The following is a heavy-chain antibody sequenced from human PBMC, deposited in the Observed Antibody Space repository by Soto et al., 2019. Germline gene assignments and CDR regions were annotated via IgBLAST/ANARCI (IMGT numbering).Heavy chain of an antibody. V-gene: IGHV5-51*01. CDR3: ARTYYYDSNYYYYGTDA. Sequence: REFPEVFWWFTSYGSTTYWVAWVRPMTGKNMEWMGTIYPGDSDIRYSPSFQGQVTISADKSICTAYLQWRRLKASDTALYYCARTYYYDSNYYYYGTDAWGQGTTVTV. CDR1: SYGSTTYW. J-gene: IGHJ6*02. D-gene: IGHD3-10*01. CDR2: IYPGDSDI.